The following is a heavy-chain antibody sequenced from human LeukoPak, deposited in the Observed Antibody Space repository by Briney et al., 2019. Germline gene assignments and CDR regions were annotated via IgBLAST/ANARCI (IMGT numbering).Heavy chain of an antibody. Sequence: GGSLTLSCAASGFTFSSYTMNWVRQAPGKGLEWVSATSVIGGRTYYADSVKGRFTISRDNSNNTLFLQMNSLRADDTAIYYCAKDLRRDPAAGIVDVWGKGTTVTVSS. V-gene: IGHV3-23*01. J-gene: IGHJ6*04. CDR2: TSVIGGRT. D-gene: IGHD6-13*01. CDR3: AKDLRRDPAAGIVDV. CDR1: GFTFSSYT.